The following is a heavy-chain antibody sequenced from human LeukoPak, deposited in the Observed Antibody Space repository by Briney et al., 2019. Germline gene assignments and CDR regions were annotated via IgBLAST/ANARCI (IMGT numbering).Heavy chain of an antibody. CDR2: INPSGGST. D-gene: IGHD6-19*01. CDR1: GYTFTSYY. J-gene: IGHJ4*02. V-gene: IGHV1-46*01. Sequence: GASVKVSCKASGYTFTSYYMHWVRQAPGQGVEWMGIINPSGGSTSYAQKFQGRVTMTRDTSTSTVYMELSSLRSEDTAVYYCAGGYCSGWCLIWGQGTLVTVSS. CDR3: AGGYCSGWCLI.